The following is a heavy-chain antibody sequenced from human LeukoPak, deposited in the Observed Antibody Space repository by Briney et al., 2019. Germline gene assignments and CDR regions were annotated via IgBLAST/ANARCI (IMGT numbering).Heavy chain of an antibody. V-gene: IGHV1-2*02. Sequence: ASVKVSCKASGYTFTGYYMHWVRQAPGQGLEWMGWINPNSGGTNYAQKFQGRVTMTRDTSISTAYMELSRLRSDDTAAYYCARGSGYFDWLSPYYYYGMDVWGQGTTVTVSS. J-gene: IGHJ6*02. CDR2: INPNSGGT. CDR1: GYTFTGYY. CDR3: ARGSGYFDWLSPYYYYGMDV. D-gene: IGHD3-9*01.